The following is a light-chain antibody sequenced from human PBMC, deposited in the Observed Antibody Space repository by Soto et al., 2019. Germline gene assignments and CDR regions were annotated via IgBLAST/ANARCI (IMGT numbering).Light chain of an antibody. CDR3: QQIYSAPLT. CDR1: QSVRNN. V-gene: IGKV1-39*01. J-gene: IGKJ4*01. CDR2: AAS. Sequence: EIQMSQSPSSLSASVGDRVNITCRASQSVRNNVNWYQQKPGKAPKLLIYAASSLQSGVPSRFSGSGSETEFTLSISSLQPEDFATYFCQQIYSAPLTCGGGTKGAIK.